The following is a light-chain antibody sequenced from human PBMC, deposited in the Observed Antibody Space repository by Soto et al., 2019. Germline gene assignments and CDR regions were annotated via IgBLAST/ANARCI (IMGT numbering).Light chain of an antibody. V-gene: IGLV3-9*01. CDR3: QVWDSSTVV. CDR1: NMGSKN. Sequence: SYELTQPLSVSVALGQTARITCGGNNMGSKNAHWYQQKPGQAPVLVIYRDSNRPTGIPERFSGSNSGNTATLTISRAQGGDEADYYCQVWDSSTVVFGGGTKLTVL. CDR2: RDS. J-gene: IGLJ2*01.